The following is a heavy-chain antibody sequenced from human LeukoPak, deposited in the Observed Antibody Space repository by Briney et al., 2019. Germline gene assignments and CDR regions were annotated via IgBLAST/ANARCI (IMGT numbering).Heavy chain of an antibody. CDR2: IRTKAYGETT. Sequence: GGSLRLSCTPSGFTFGDYPMSWFRQAPGKGLEWVTYIRTKAYGETTGYAASVTGRFTISRDDSNSIAYLQMNSPKTEDTAIYYCTRAIRLSGDAFDIWGQGTMVTVSS. J-gene: IGHJ3*02. D-gene: IGHD3-10*01. CDR1: GFTFGDYP. CDR3: TRAIRLSGDAFDI. V-gene: IGHV3-49*03.